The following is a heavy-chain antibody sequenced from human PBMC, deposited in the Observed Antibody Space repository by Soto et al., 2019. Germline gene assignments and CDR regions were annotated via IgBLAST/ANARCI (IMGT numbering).Heavy chain of an antibody. D-gene: IGHD3-22*01. CDR3: ARVGAYYYDSSGSAPFDY. J-gene: IGHJ4*02. CDR2: IYHSGST. CDR1: GGSISSGGYS. V-gene: IGHV4-30-2*01. Sequence: PSETLSLTCAFSGGSISSGGYSWSWIRQPPGKGLEWIGYIYHSGSTYYNPSLKSRVTISVDRSKNQFSLKLSSVTAADTAVYYCARVGAYYYDSSGSAPFDYWGQGTLVTVSS.